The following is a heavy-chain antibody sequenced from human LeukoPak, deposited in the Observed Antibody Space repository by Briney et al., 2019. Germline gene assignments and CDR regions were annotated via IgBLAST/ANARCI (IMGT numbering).Heavy chain of an antibody. J-gene: IGHJ4*02. CDR1: GFTFSNYW. CDR2: IKQDGSEK. D-gene: IGHD3-9*01. Sequence: PGESLRLSCAASGFTFSNYWMSWVRQAPGKGLEWVANIKQDGSEKDYVDSLKGRFTISRDNAKNSLYLQMNSLRAEDTAVYYCAKPHQLRYFDWLSHWGQGTLVTVSS. V-gene: IGHV3-7*01. CDR3: AKPHQLRYFDWLSH.